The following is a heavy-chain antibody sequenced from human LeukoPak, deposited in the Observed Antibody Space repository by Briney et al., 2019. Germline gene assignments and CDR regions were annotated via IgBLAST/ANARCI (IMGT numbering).Heavy chain of an antibody. J-gene: IGHJ5*02. Sequence: GGSPRLSCAASGFTFSSYAMHWVRQAPGKGLEWVAVISYDGSNKYYADSVKGRFTISRDNSKNTLYLQMNSLRAEDTAVYYCAREQKAVVTDHNWFDPWGQGTLVTVSS. CDR3: AREQKAVVTDHNWFDP. CDR2: ISYDGSNK. V-gene: IGHV3-30*04. CDR1: GFTFSSYA. D-gene: IGHD4-23*01.